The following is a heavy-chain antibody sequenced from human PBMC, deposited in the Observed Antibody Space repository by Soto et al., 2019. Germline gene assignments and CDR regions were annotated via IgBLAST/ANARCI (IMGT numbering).Heavy chain of an antibody. CDR3: ARAYGGYADY. J-gene: IGHJ4*02. CDR2: IYYSGST. D-gene: IGHD5-12*01. CDR1: GGSISSYY. Sequence: QVQLQESGPGLVKPSETLSLTCTVSGGSISSYYWSWIRQPPGKGLEWIGYIYYSGSTNYNPSLKSRVTISVDTSKNLFSLKLSSVTAADTAVYYCARAYGGYADYWGQGALVTVSS. V-gene: IGHV4-59*01.